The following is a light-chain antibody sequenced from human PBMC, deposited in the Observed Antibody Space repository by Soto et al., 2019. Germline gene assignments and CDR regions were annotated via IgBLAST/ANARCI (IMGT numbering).Light chain of an antibody. Sequence: DIQMTQSPSTLSASVGDIVTITCRASQSIGNWLAWYQQKPGRAPRLLIYTASTLLSGVPSRFSGSGSGTEFTLTINSLQTDDFATYYCQQYNSYSWTFDQGTKVEFK. CDR2: TAS. CDR1: QSIGNW. V-gene: IGKV1-5*03. J-gene: IGKJ1*01. CDR3: QQYNSYSWT.